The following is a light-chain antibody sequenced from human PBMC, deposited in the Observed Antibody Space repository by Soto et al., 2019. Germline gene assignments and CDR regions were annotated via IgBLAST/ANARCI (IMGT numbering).Light chain of an antibody. V-gene: IGLV1-51*01. CDR3: ETWDTSLTSGVIV. CDR1: ASNIGNNY. Sequence: QSVLTQPPSVSAAPGQNVTISCSGSASNIGNNYVSWYQQLPGTAPKLLIYDNEQRPSGIPDRFSASKSGTSATLGITGLQTGDEADYYCETWDTSLTSGVIVFGTGTKVTVL. CDR2: DNE. J-gene: IGLJ1*01.